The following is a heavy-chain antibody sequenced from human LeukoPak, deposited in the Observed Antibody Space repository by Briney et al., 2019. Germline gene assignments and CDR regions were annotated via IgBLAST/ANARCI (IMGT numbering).Heavy chain of an antibody. Sequence: WASVKVSCKASGYTFTTHDINWVRQAPGQGLEWMGWISAYNGNTNYAQKLQGRVTMTTDTSTSTAYMELRSLRSDDTAVYYCARDLPVLRYFDWPLDYWGQGTLVTVSS. V-gene: IGHV1-18*01. CDR3: ARDLPVLRYFDWPLDY. D-gene: IGHD3-9*01. CDR2: ISAYNGNT. J-gene: IGHJ4*02. CDR1: GYTFTTHD.